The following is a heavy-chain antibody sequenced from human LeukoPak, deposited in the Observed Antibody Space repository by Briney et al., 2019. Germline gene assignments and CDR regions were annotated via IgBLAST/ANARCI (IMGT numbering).Heavy chain of an antibody. CDR1: GYSISSGYY. J-gene: IGHJ6*03. V-gene: IGHV4-38-2*02. Sequence: SETLSLTCTVSGYSISSGYYWGWIRQPPGKGLEWIGSIYHSGSTYYNPSLKSRVTISVDTSKNQFSLKLSSVTAADTAVYYCARDGPEGEWLLYYYYYYMDVWGKGTTVTVSS. CDR3: ARDGPEGEWLLYYYYYYMDV. CDR2: IYHSGST. D-gene: IGHD3-3*01.